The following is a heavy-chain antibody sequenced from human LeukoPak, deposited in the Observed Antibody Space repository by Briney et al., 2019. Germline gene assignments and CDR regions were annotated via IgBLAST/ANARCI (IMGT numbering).Heavy chain of an antibody. CDR3: ARALISHYYYMDV. J-gene: IGHJ6*03. CDR1: GFTFSSYW. D-gene: IGHD2-8*01. V-gene: IGHV3-7*01. Sequence: GGSLRLSCAASGFTFSSYWMSWVRQAPGKGLEWVANIKQDGSEKYYVDSVKGRFTISRDNAKNSLHLQMNSLRAEDTAVYYCARALISHYYYMDVWGKGTTVTVSS. CDR2: IKQDGSEK.